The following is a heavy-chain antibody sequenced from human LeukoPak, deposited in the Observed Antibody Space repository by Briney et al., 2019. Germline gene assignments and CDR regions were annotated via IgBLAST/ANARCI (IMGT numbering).Heavy chain of an antibody. V-gene: IGHV3-21*01. CDR1: GFTFSSYS. J-gene: IGHJ4*02. CDR3: ARELFERGYSYGRCDY. Sequence: GGSLRLSCAASGFTFSSYSMNWVRQAPRKGLEWVSSISSSSSCIYYADSVKGRFTLSRDNAKNSLYLQMNSLRAEDTAVYYCARELFERGYSYGRCDYWGQGTLVTVSS. CDR2: ISSSSSCI. D-gene: IGHD5-18*01.